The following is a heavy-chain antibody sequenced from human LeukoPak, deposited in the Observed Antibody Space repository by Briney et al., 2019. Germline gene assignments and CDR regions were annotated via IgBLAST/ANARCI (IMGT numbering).Heavy chain of an antibody. CDR2: ISSSSTM. CDR1: GFTFSSYS. Sequence: GGSLRLSCAASGFTFSSYSISWVRQTPGKGLEWVSYISSSSTMSYADSVKGRFTISRDNANDSLYLQMSSLRDEDTAVYYCARGGTSSPLAYWGQGTLVTVSS. CDR3: ARGGTSSPLAY. D-gene: IGHD4-23*01. V-gene: IGHV3-48*02. J-gene: IGHJ4*02.